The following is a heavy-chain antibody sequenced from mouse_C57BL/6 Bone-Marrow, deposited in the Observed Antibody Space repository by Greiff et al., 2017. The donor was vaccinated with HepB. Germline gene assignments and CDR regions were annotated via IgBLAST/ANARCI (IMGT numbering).Heavy chain of an antibody. CDR2: IDPETGGT. J-gene: IGHJ2*01. Sequence: QVQLQQSGAELVRPGTSVTLSCKASGYTFTDYEMHWVKQTPVHGLEWIGAIDPETGGTAYNQKFKGKAILTADKSSSTAYMELRSLTSEDSAVYYCTTGTLDYWGQGTTLTVSS. D-gene: IGHD4-1*01. V-gene: IGHV1-15*01. CDR1: GYTFTDYE. CDR3: TTGTLDY.